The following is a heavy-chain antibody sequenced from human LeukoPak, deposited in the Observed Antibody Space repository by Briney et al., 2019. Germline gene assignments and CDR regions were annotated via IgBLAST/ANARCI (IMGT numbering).Heavy chain of an antibody. Sequence: GGSLRLSCAVSAFTFSNAWMSWVRQAPAKGLEWVGRIKSKTDGGTTEYAAPVKGRFTISRDDSENTLYLQMNSLKTEDTAVYYCSTDKWLGFYYLDCWGQGALVTVSS. CDR1: AFTFSNAW. CDR3: STDKWLGFYYLDC. V-gene: IGHV3-15*01. D-gene: IGHD5-12*01. CDR2: IKSKTDGGTT. J-gene: IGHJ4*02.